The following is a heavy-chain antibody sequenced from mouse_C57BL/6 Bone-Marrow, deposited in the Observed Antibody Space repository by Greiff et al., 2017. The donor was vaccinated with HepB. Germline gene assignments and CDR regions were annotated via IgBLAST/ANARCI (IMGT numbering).Heavy chain of an antibody. CDR3: ARHLGRDGGYFDV. V-gene: IGHV1-52*01. CDR1: GYTFTSYW. J-gene: IGHJ1*03. CDR2: IDPSDSET. Sequence: QVQLQQPGAELVRPGSSVKLSCKASGYTFTSYWMHWVKQRPIQGLEWIGNIDPSDSETHYNQKFKDKATLTVDKSSSTAYMQLSSLTSEDSAVYYCARHLGRDGGYFDVWGTGTTVTVSS. D-gene: IGHD3-1*01.